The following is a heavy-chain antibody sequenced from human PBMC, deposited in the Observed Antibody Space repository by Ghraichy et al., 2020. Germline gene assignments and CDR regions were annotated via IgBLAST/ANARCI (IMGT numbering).Heavy chain of an antibody. Sequence: GESLNISCAGSGFTFSSYEMNWVRQAPGKGLEWVSYIRGTTSAIYYADSVKGRFTMSRDNAKSSLYLQMNSLRVEDTAVYYCARDEADGGIDFWVRGTLVTVSS. D-gene: IGHD3-16*01. CDR3: ARDEADGGIDF. CDR1: GFTFSSYE. CDR2: IRGTTSAI. V-gene: IGHV3-48*03. J-gene: IGHJ4*02.